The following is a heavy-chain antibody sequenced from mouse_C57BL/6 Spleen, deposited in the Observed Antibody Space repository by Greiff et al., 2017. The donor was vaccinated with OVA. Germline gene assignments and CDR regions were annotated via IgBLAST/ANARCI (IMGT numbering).Heavy chain of an antibody. CDR3: ARGLDYDWAY. Sequence: EVQLVESGGGLVKPGGSLKLSCAASGFPFSSYAMSWVRQTPEKRLEWVATISDGGSYTYYPDNVKGRFTISRDNAKNNLYLQRSHLKSEDTAMYYCARGLDYDWAYWGQGTLVTVSA. J-gene: IGHJ3*01. CDR1: GFPFSSYA. D-gene: IGHD2-4*01. CDR2: ISDGGSYT. V-gene: IGHV5-4*01.